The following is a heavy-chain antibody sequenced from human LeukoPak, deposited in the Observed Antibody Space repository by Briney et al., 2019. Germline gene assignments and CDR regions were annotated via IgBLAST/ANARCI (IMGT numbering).Heavy chain of an antibody. Sequence: GGSLRLSCAASGFTFSSYAMSWVRQAPGEGLEWVSAISGSGGSTYYADSVKGRFTISRDNSKNTLYLQMNSLRAEDTAVYYCAKLGVESYYVAFDYWGQGTLVTVSS. J-gene: IGHJ4*02. V-gene: IGHV3-23*01. D-gene: IGHD1-26*01. CDR3: AKLGVESYYVAFDY. CDR1: GFTFSSYA. CDR2: ISGSGGST.